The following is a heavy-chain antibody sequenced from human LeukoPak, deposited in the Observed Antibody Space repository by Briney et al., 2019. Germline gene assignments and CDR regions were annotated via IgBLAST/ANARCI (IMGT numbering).Heavy chain of an antibody. CDR1: GFTFSSYG. Sequence: GGSLRLSCAASGFTFSSYGMHWVRQAPGKGLEWLAVIWYDGSNKYYADSVKGRFTISRDNSKNTLYQQMNSLRAEDTAVYYCAKDFRPFCSGGSCYSVDYWGQGTLVTVSS. CDR3: AKDFRPFCSGGSCYSVDY. J-gene: IGHJ4*02. D-gene: IGHD2-15*01. V-gene: IGHV3-33*06. CDR2: IWYDGSNK.